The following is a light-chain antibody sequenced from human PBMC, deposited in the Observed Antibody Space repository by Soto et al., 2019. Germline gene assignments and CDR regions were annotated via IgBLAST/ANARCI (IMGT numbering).Light chain of an antibody. V-gene: IGLV2-14*01. J-gene: IGLJ1*01. Sequence: QSALTQPASVSGSPGQSITVSCTGTSSDIGGYKYVSWYQQHPGKVPKLMIYEVSYRPSGVSNRFSGSKSGNTASLTIAGLQAADEAEYYCSSYPSTSTYVFGTGTKLTVL. CDR1: SSDIGGYKY. CDR3: SSYPSTSTYV. CDR2: EVS.